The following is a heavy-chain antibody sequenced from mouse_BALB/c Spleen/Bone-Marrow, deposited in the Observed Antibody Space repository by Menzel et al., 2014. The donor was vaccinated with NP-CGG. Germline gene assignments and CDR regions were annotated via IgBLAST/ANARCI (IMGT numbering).Heavy chain of an antibody. CDR3: ARAQLGCFAY. D-gene: IGHD4-1*02. Sequence: VQLVESGPGLVAPSQSLSLTCTASGVSLTSYGVHWVHQPPEEGLEWLGVIWAGGSTNYNSDLMSRLSLSKNNTKSQVFSKMNIRQTDDTAMYYWARAQLGCFAYWGQGTLVTVPA. V-gene: IGHV2-9*02. J-gene: IGHJ3*01. CDR2: IWAGGST. CDR1: GVSLTSYG.